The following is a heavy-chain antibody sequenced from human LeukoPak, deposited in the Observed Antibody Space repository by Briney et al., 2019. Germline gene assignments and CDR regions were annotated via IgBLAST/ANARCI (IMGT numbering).Heavy chain of an antibody. CDR2: MNPNSGNT. D-gene: IGHD6-6*01. Sequence: ASVKDSCKASGYSFTSHDINWVRQATGQGLEWMGWMNPNSGNTGYAQKFQGRVTITRNTSITTAYMELSSLRSEDTAVYYCARAIIADRRGSWFDPWGQGTLVTVSS. V-gene: IGHV1-8*01. CDR3: ARAIIADRRGSWFDP. CDR1: GYSFTSHD. J-gene: IGHJ5*02.